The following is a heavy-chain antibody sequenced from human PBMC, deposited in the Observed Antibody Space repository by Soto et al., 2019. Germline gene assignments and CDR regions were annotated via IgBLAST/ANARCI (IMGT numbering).Heavy chain of an antibody. CDR1: GYSFTSYW. CDR3: ARQPPRRYYDSSGYYQDFDY. J-gene: IGHJ4*02. V-gene: IGHV5-51*01. CDR2: IYPGDSDT. Sequence: GDSLKISCKGSGYSFTSYWIGWVRQMPGKGLEWMGIIYPGDSDTRYSPSFQGQDTVSADKSISTAYLQWSSLKASDTAMYYSARQPPRRYYDSSGYYQDFDYWSQGTRGTVSS. D-gene: IGHD3-22*01.